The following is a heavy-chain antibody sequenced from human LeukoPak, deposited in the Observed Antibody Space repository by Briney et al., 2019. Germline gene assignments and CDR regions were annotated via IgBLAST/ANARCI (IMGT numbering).Heavy chain of an antibody. CDR3: ARAPIYGNFYYYYGMDV. Sequence: SETLSLTCTVSGGSISSAYWSWIRLPPGKGLEWIGYIYNSENTNYNPSLRSRVTISVDSSKNQFSLSLSPVTAADTAVYYCARAPIYGNFYYYYGMDVWGQGTTVTVSS. V-gene: IGHV4-59*01. CDR1: GGSISSAY. J-gene: IGHJ6*02. CDR2: IYNSENT. D-gene: IGHD4-17*01.